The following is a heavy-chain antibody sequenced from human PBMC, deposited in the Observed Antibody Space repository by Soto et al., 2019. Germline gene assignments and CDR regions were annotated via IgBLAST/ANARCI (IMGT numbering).Heavy chain of an antibody. D-gene: IGHD6-19*01. CDR1: GFSLSTSGLG. V-gene: IGHV2-5*01. CDR2: IYWNDDK. J-gene: IGHJ4*02. Sequence: QITLKESGPTLVRPTQTLTLTCTFSGFSLSTSGLGVGWIRQPPGKALEWLALIYWNDDKRYSPSLKARLTITKDTSKNQVDLTMTNMDPVDTATYYCAHRPSGWYLFDYWGQGTLVTVS. CDR3: AHRPSGWYLFDY.